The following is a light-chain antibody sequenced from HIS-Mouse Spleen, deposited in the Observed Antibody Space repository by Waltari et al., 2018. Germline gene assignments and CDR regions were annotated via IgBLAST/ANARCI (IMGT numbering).Light chain of an antibody. J-gene: IGLJ3*02. CDR1: SSDVGSYNL. Sequence: QSALTQPASVSGSPGQSITISCTGTSSDVGSYNLVSWYQQHPGKAPKLMVYEGSKRRSGVSNRFSGPKSGNTASMTSSGLQAEDEADYYCCSYAGSSTWVFGGGTKLTVL. CDR2: EGS. V-gene: IGLV2-23*01. CDR3: CSYAGSSTWV.